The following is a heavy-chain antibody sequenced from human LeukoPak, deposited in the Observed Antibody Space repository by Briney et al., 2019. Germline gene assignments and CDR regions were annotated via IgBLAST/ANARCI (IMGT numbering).Heavy chain of an antibody. V-gene: IGHV3-11*01. J-gene: IGHJ5*02. Sequence: GGSLRLSCAASGFTFNDYYMSWIRQAPGKGLEWLSYINIGGTNTHYADSVKGRFTISRDNAKKSLYSEMNNLRAEDTAVYYCATDGAGFDTWGQGVLVTVSS. CDR1: GFTFNDYY. CDR3: ATDGAGFDT. CDR2: INIGGTNT.